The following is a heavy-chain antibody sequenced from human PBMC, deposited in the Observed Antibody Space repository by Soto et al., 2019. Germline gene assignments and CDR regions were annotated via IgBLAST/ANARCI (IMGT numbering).Heavy chain of an antibody. CDR2: IKPDGSAT. CDR1: GFTFGSYW. Sequence: EVQLVESGGGLVQPGGSLRLSCAVSGFTFGSYWMNWVRLIPGKGLEWVAYIKPDGSATYYVDSVKGRFTISRDNAKNSLYVQMNSLRVEDTSVYYCARAGYCGPGCYYYFDYWGQGTLVTVSS. J-gene: IGHJ4*02. CDR3: ARAGYCGPGCYYYFDY. V-gene: IGHV3-7*01. D-gene: IGHD2-21*02.